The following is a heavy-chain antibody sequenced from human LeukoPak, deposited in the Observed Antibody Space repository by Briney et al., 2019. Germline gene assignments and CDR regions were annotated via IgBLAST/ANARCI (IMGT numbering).Heavy chain of an antibody. CDR2: IIPIFGTA. Sequence: SVKVSRKASGGTFSSYAISWVRQAPGQGLEWMGRIIPIFGTANYAQKFQGRVTITTDESTSTAYMELSSLRSEDTAVYYCAREIRGSDAYFDYWGQGTLVTVSS. J-gene: IGHJ4*02. V-gene: IGHV1-69*05. CDR1: GGTFSSYA. CDR3: AREIRGSDAYFDY. D-gene: IGHD3-10*01.